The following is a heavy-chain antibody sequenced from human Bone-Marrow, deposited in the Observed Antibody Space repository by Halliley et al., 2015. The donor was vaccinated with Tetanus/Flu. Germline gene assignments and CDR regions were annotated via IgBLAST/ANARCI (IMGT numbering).Heavy chain of an antibody. D-gene: IGHD2-8*02. V-gene: IGHV1-46*01. Sequence: WMGTINPGGGSTTYAQKFQGRVSMTRDTSTSTVYMELSSLRSEDTAVYYCARGLGYCTGGGCKAWGQGTLVTVSS. CDR3: ARGLGYCTGGGCKA. J-gene: IGHJ5*02. CDR2: INPGGGST.